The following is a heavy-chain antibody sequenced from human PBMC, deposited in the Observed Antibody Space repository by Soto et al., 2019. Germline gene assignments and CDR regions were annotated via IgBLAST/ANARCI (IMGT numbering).Heavy chain of an antibody. Sequence: PSETLSLTCTVSGGSISSGDYYWSWIRQPPGKGLEWIGYIYYSGSTFYNPSLKSRLTIPVDTSKNQFSLKLSSVTAADTAVYYCARAALPIAAANWFDPWGQGTLVTVSS. CDR2: IYYSGST. CDR3: ARAALPIAAANWFDP. D-gene: IGHD6-13*01. CDR1: GGSISSGDYY. J-gene: IGHJ5*02. V-gene: IGHV4-30-4*01.